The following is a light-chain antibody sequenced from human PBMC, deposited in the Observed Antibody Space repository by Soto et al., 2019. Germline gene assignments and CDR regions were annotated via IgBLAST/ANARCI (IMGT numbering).Light chain of an antibody. CDR1: QSVSNNY. J-gene: IGKJ1*01. CDR3: QQYGSSGT. Sequence: EIVLTQSPGTLSLSPGERATHSCRASQSVSNNYLAWYQQKPGQAPRLLIYGASNRATGVPDRFSGSGSGTDFTLTISRLEPEDFAVYYCQQYGSSGTFGQGTKV. V-gene: IGKV3-20*01. CDR2: GAS.